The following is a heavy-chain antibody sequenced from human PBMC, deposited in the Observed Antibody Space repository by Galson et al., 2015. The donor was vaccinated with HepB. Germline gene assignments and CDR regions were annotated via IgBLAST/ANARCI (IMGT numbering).Heavy chain of an antibody. J-gene: IGHJ5*02. D-gene: IGHD2-2*01. CDR3: ARDFLSLSSTSDNWFDP. CDR1: GFTFSSYG. CDR2: IRNDGSNK. Sequence: SLRLSCAASGFTFSSYGMHWVRQAPGKGLEWEAVIRNDGSNKYYADSVKGRFTISRDNSKNTLYLQMNSLKAEDTAVYYCARDFLSLSSTSDNWFDPWGQGTLVTVSS. V-gene: IGHV3-33*08.